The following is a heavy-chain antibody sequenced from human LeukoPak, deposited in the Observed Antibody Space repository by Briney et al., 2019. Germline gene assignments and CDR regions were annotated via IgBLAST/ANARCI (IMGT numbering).Heavy chain of an antibody. CDR2: ISHDGDTK. V-gene: IGHV3-30-3*01. CDR3: ARDLIQGAPDYFDY. D-gene: IGHD2-2*01. CDR1: GFTFSSYA. J-gene: IGHJ4*02. Sequence: GTSLRLSCAASGFTFSSYAMHWVRQAPGKGPEWVAVISHDGDTKYYADSVKGRFTISRDNSKNTLYLQMGSLRVEDTAMFYCARDLIQGAPDYFDYWGQGTLVTVSS.